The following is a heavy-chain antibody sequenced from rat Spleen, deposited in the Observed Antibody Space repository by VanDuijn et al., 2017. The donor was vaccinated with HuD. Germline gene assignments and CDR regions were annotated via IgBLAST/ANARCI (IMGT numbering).Heavy chain of an antibody. D-gene: IGHD2-1*01. CDR2: ISYSGNT. V-gene: IGHV3-1*01. J-gene: IGHJ2*01. CDR3: ARNSRYLQDY. CDR1: GYSITSNY. Sequence: EVQLQESGPGLVKPSQSLSLTCSVTGYSITSNYWGWIRKFPGNKMEWIGHISYSGNTNNNPPLKSRISINRDTSKKQFFLQLNSVNTEDTSTYYCARNSRYLQDYWGQGVMVTVSS.